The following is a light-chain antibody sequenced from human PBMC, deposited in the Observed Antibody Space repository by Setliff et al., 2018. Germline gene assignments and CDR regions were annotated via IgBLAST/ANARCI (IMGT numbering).Light chain of an antibody. Sequence: QSVLTQPASVSGSPGQSITISCTGTSSDVGYYNYVSWYQQHPGKAPKLMIYEVSNRHSGVSNRFSGSKSGNTDSLTISGLQAEDEADYYCSSYTSSSTRVFGTGTKVTVL. CDR3: SSYTSSSTRV. J-gene: IGLJ1*01. CDR1: SSDVGYYNY. V-gene: IGLV2-14*01. CDR2: EVS.